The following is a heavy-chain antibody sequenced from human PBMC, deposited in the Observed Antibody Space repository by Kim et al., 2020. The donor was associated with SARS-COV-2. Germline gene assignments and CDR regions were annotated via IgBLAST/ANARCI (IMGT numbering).Heavy chain of an antibody. Sequence: GGSLRLSCAASGFTFSNYGIHWVRQAPGNGLEWVALISYDGSNKVYADSVRGRFTISRDNSKNTLYLQMHSLITEDSAVYYCAKGNGIVGSSWRHPDYWGQGTLVTVSS. J-gene: IGHJ4*02. CDR2: ISYDGSNK. V-gene: IGHV3-30*18. D-gene: IGHD1-26*01. CDR1: GFTFSNYG. CDR3: AKGNGIVGSSWRHPDY.